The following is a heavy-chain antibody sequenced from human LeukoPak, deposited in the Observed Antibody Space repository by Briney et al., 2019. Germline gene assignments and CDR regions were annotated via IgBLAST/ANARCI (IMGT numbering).Heavy chain of an antibody. Sequence: PRGSLRLSCAASGFTFSSYSMNWVRQAPGKGLEWVSSISSSSSYIYYADSVKGRFTISRDNSKNTLYLQMNSLRAEDTAVYYCAKDGGWTLGVAWGQGTLVTVSS. CDR3: AKDGGWTLGVA. CDR2: ISSSSSYI. V-gene: IGHV3-21*01. D-gene: IGHD5-24*01. CDR1: GFTFSSYS. J-gene: IGHJ5*02.